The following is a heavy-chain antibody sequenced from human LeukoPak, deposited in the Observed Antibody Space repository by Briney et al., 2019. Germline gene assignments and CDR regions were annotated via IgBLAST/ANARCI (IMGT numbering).Heavy chain of an antibody. J-gene: IGHJ5*02. CDR3: ARGLWFGESLGGCWFDP. D-gene: IGHD3-10*01. Sequence: SGTLFLTCAVSGGSISSSNWWSWVRQPPGKGLEWIGEIYHSGSTNYNPSLKSRVTISVDKSKNQFSLKLSSVTAADTAVYYCARGLWFGESLGGCWFDPWGQGTLVTVSS. CDR1: GGSISSSNW. CDR2: IYHSGST. V-gene: IGHV4-4*02.